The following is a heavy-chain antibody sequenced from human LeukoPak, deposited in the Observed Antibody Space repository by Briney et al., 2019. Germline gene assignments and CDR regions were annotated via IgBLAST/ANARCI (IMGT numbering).Heavy chain of an antibody. D-gene: IGHD1-1*01. V-gene: IGHV4-38-2*01. Sequence: SETLSLPCGVSGYPIDSGYFWGLIRQPPGKGLEWIATIYYSGTTHYNPFLKSRITISMDTSKNQFSLKLTSVTAADTALYYCARHGNYNWNDGRTFDYWGQGALVTVSS. CDR3: ARHGNYNWNDGRTFDY. CDR2: IYYSGTT. CDR1: GYPIDSGYF. J-gene: IGHJ4*02.